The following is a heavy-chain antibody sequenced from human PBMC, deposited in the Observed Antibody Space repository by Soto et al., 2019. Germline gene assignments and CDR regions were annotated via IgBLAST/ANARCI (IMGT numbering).Heavy chain of an antibody. CDR2: ISTNTGNT. CDR3: ARELAGLLDN. V-gene: IGHV1-18*01. J-gene: IGHJ4*02. Sequence: GPELKKPGASVRVSCTASGYAFLTYGIVWVRQAPGQGLECMGWISTNTGNTNYEQKLQGRVTMTTDTPTSTAYMELRSLTSDDTAVYYCARELAGLLDNWGQGTLVTVSS. CDR1: GYAFLTYG.